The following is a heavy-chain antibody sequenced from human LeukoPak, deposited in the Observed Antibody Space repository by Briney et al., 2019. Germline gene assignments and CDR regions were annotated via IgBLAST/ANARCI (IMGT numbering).Heavy chain of an antibody. J-gene: IGHJ4*02. CDR3: ARIRITMVRGVMPDDY. D-gene: IGHD3-10*01. CDR1: GFTFSSYA. CDR2: ISYDGGNK. V-gene: IGHV3-30-3*01. Sequence: GGSLRLSCAASGFTFSSYAMHWVRQAPGKGLEWVAVISYDGGNKYYADSVKGRFTISRDNSKNTLYLQMNSLRAEDTAVYYCARIRITMVRGVMPDDYWGQGTLVTVSS.